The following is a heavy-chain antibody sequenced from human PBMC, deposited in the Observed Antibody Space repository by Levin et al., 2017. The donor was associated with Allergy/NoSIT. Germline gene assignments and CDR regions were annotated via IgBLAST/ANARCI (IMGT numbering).Heavy chain of an antibody. CDR1: GYTFSRYW. J-gene: IGHJ6*02. Sequence: GSLRLSCKGSGYTFSRYWIGWVRQMPGKGLEWIGSIYHSGSTYYNPSLNSRVTISVDTSKNQLSLKRSTVTAADTGVYYWAREKLDWSSTSGYRGGPYYYYYGVDVWGQGTTVTVS. V-gene: IGHV4-38-2*02. D-gene: IGHD2-2*01. CDR2: IYHSGST. CDR3: AREKLDWSSTSGYRGGPYYYYYGVDV.